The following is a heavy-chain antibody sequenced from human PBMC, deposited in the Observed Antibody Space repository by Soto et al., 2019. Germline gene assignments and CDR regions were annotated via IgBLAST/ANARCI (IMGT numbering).Heavy chain of an antibody. Sequence: QVQLVESGGDLVKPGGSLRLSCAASGFTFSDHYMSWIRQAPGKGLEWVSYISNSGSTIYYADSVKGRFTISRDNAKNSLYLQMNSLRAEDTAVSYCARGYRSPTYWGQGTLVTVSS. CDR1: GFTFSDHY. CDR2: ISNSGSTI. J-gene: IGHJ4*02. CDR3: ARGYRSPTY. V-gene: IGHV3-11*01. D-gene: IGHD1-20*01.